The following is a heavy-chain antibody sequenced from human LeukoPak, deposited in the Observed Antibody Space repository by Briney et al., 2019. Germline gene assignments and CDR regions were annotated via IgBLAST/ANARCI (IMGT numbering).Heavy chain of an antibody. CDR2: IGTSGNT. CDR3: AKGGISESGLDY. CDR1: GFTFSSYA. D-gene: IGHD2-21*01. V-gene: IGHV3-23*01. J-gene: IGHJ4*02. Sequence: PGGSLRLSCAASGFTFSSYAMTWVRQAPGKGLEWVPSIGTSGNTYYADSVKGRFAISKDNSKNTLSLQMNSLRAEDTAMYFCAKGGISESGLDYWGQGTLITVSA.